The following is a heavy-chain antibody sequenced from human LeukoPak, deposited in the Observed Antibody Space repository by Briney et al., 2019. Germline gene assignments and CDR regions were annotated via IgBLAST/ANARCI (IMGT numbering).Heavy chain of an antibody. CDR1: GFTFSSSA. V-gene: IGHV3-23*01. CDR3: ARGRSGWYQNFDY. Sequence: PGGSLRLSCAASGFTFSSSAMSWVRQAPGKGLEWVSNISGSGSGGSTYYADSVKGRFTISRDNAKNSLYLQMNSLRAEDTAVYYCARGRSGWYQNFDYWGQGTLVTVSS. J-gene: IGHJ4*02. CDR2: ISGSGSGGST. D-gene: IGHD6-19*01.